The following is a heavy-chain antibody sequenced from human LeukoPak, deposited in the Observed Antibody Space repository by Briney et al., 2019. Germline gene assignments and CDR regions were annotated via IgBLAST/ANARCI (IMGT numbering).Heavy chain of an antibody. CDR2: IYYSGST. J-gene: IGHJ6*02. D-gene: IGHD2-2*01. CDR1: GGSISSSSYY. CDR3: ARGTIVVVEGQQNYYYYYGMDV. Sequence: PSETLSLTCTVSGGSISSSSYYWGWIRQPPGKGLEWIGSIYYSGSTYYNPSLKSRVTISVDTSKNRFSLKLSSVTAADTAVYYCARGTIVVVEGQQNYYYYYGMDVWGQGTTVTVSS. V-gene: IGHV4-39*07.